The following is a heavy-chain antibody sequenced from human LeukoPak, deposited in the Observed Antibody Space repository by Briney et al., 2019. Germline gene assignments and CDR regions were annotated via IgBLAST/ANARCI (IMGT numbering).Heavy chain of an antibody. D-gene: IGHD6-13*01. J-gene: IGHJ5*02. CDR1: GGSNSSSSYY. V-gene: IGHV4-39*01. CDR3: ARPMYSSGWYNWFDP. CDR2: IYYSGST. Sequence: PSETLFLTCTVSGGSNSSSSYYWGWIRQSPGKGLEWIGSIYYSGSTYYNPSLKSRVTISVDTSKNQFSLKLSSVTAADTAVYYCARPMYSSGWYNWFDPWGQGTLVTVSS.